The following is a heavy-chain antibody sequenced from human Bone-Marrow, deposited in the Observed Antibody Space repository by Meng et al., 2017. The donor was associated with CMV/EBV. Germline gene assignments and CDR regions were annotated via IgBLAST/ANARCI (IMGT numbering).Heavy chain of an antibody. CDR3: AREGSRGGWFNPAGVDY. CDR2: IKQDGSEK. J-gene: IGHJ4*02. V-gene: IGHV3-7*03. CDR1: GFTFSSYW. D-gene: IGHD6-19*01. Sequence: GESLKISCAASGFTFSSYWMSWVRQAPGKGLEWVANIKQDGSEKYYVDSVKGRFTISRDNAKNSLYLEMNSLRAEDTALYYCAREGSRGGWFNPAGVDYWGQGTLVTVSS.